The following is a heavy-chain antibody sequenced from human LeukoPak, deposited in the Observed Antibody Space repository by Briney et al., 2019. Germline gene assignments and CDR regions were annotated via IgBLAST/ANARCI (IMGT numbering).Heavy chain of an antibody. CDR1: GFSFSNYE. CDR2: ISPSGTVI. CDR3: ARAGYYMDV. Sequence: GGSLRLSCAASGFSFSNYEMTWVRQAPGKGLEWLSYISPSGTVIYYADSVKGRFTISRDNAKNSLYLQMNSLRAEDTAVYYCARAGYYMDVWGKGTTVTVSS. V-gene: IGHV3-48*03. J-gene: IGHJ6*03.